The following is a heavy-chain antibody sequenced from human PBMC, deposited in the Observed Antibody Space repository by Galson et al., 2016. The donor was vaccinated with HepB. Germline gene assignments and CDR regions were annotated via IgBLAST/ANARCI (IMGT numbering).Heavy chain of an antibody. CDR1: GGSITSGDW. D-gene: IGHD5-12*01. V-gene: IGHV4-4*02. J-gene: IGHJ4*02. CDR2: IFHSGRV. Sequence: ETLSLTCTVSGGSITSGDWWTWVRQPPGQGLEWIGQIFHSGRVNYTPSLASRVTISVDTSNNHFSLRLTSVTAADTALYYCARQYRGGPSDYWGQGTLVIVSS. CDR3: ARQYRGGPSDY.